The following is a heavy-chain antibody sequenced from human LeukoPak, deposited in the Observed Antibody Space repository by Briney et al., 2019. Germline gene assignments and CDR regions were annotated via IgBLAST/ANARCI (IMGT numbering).Heavy chain of an antibody. CDR3: ARLAPITIFGVVIRRYGMDV. Sequence: PSETLSLTCAVYGGSFSGYYWSWIRQPPGKGLEWIGEINHSGSTDYNPSLKSRVTISVDTSKNQFSLKLSSVTAADTAVYYCARLAPITIFGVVIRRYGMDVWGQGTTVTVSS. D-gene: IGHD3-3*01. CDR1: GGSFSGYY. J-gene: IGHJ6*02. CDR2: INHSGST. V-gene: IGHV4-34*01.